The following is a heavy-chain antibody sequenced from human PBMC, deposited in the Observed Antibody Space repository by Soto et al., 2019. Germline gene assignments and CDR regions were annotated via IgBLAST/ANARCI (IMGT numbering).Heavy chain of an antibody. J-gene: IGHJ6*02. D-gene: IGHD5-18*01. CDR2: IYYSGST. CDR1: GGSISSGGYY. Sequence: SETLSLTCTVSGGSISSGGYYWSWIRQHPGKGLEWIGYIYYSGSTYYNPSLKSRVTISVDTSKNQFSLKLSSVTAADTAVYYCARSVGXGRGYSYLGYYYYGMDVWGQGTTVTVSS. V-gene: IGHV4-31*03. CDR3: ARSVGXGRGYSYLGYYYYGMDV.